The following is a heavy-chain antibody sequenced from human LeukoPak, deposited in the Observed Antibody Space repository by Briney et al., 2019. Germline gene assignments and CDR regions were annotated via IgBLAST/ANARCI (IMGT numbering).Heavy chain of an antibody. CDR1: GDSVSSNSAA. V-gene: IGHV6-1*01. J-gene: IGHJ4*02. CDR3: ARRRYFDY. Sequence: SQTLSLTCAISGDSVSSNSAACNCIRQSPSRGLEWLGRTYYRSNGYNDYAVFVKCRIIINPDSSKMQLCLQLRYLTPEDTSEYYCARRRYFDYWGQGTLVTVSS. CDR2: TYYRSNGYN.